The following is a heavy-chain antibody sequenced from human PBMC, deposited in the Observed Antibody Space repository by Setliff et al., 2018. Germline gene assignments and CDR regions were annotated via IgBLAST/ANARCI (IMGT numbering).Heavy chain of an antibody. CDR3: ARGHCSSGECPNYFDP. Sequence: PSETLSLTCTVSGGSISSYYWSWIRQPPGKELEWMAYVYYTGDTYYNPSLKSRISISIDTSKNQFSLNLISVTAADTAVYYCARGHCSSGECPNYFDPWGQGTQVTVSS. D-gene: IGHD2-15*01. J-gene: IGHJ5*02. CDR2: VYYTGDT. CDR1: GGSISSYY. V-gene: IGHV4-59*01.